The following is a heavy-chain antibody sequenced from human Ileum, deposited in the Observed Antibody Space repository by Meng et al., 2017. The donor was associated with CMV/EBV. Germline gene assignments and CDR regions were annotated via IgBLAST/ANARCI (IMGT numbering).Heavy chain of an antibody. J-gene: IGHJ4*02. CDR2: IFYSGTS. V-gene: IGHV4-59*01. D-gene: IGHD6-25*01. Sequence: TLSLTCTVSGGSITSAYWTWLRQSPGKELEWIGSIFYSGTSNYNPSLKSRVFMSVAATKNQFSLRMNDVTAADTALYFCGRGGRYLDYWGQGSLVTVSS. CDR1: GGSITSAY. CDR3: GRGGRYLDY.